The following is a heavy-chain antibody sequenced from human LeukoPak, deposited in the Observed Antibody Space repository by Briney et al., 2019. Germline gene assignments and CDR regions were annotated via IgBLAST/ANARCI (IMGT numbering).Heavy chain of an antibody. Sequence: GGSLRLSCAASGFTFSSYAMSWVRQAPGKGLEWVSAISGSGGSTYYADSVKGRFTISRDNSKNTLYLQMNSLRAEDTAVYYCAKDFSGYCSSTSCLFFDYWGQGTLVTVSS. D-gene: IGHD2-2*01. CDR1: GFTFSSYA. CDR3: AKDFSGYCSSTSCLFFDY. J-gene: IGHJ4*02. V-gene: IGHV3-23*01. CDR2: ISGSGGST.